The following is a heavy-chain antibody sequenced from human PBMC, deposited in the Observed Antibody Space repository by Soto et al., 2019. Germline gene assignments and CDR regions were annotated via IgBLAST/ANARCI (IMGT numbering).Heavy chain of an antibody. Sequence: ASLQASCNASGYTFTNYEISWIRQAPGQGLRWMGWLSVPNPNTHYAQKFQGRATITRDTSTTTAYLELRSLRTDDTANYYYARERGKFYDTYSYDRSDGFDSLGPGILAPLS. CDR3: ARERGKFYDTYSYDRSDGFDS. D-gene: IGHD3-22*01. V-gene: IGHV1-18*01. J-gene: IGHJ4*02. CDR2: LSVPNPNT. CDR1: GYTFTNYE.